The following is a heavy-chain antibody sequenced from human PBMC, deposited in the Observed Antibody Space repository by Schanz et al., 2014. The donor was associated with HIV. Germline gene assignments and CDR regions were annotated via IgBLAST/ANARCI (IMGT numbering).Heavy chain of an antibody. J-gene: IGHJ4*02. CDR3: ARKTDGSYDDRPFDI. V-gene: IGHV3-48*04. D-gene: IGHD3-10*01. CDR1: GFTFSRYR. Sequence: EVQLLESGGGLVQPGGSLRLSCAASGFTFSRYRMDWVRQAPGKGLEWVSSIGSGGRTIFYADSVRGRFTISRDNAENSLYLQLSGLRGDDTAVYYCARKTDGSYDDRPFDIWGQGILVTVSS. CDR2: IGSGGRTI.